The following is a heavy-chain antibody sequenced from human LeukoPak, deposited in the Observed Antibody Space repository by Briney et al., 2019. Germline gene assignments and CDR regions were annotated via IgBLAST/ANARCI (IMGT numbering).Heavy chain of an antibody. D-gene: IGHD4-17*01. V-gene: IGHV4-34*01. CDR3: ASPGRMTTVTTAFHY. CDR1: GGSFSGYY. Sequence: PSETLSLTCAVYGGSFSGYYWSWIRQPPGKGLEWIGEINHSGSTNYNPSLKSRVTISVDTSKNQFSLKLSSVTAADTAVYYCASPGRMTTVTTAFHYWGQGTLVTVSS. CDR2: INHSGST. J-gene: IGHJ4*02.